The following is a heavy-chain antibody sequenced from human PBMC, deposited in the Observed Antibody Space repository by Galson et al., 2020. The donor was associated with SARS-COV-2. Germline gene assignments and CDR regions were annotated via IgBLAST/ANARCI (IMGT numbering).Heavy chain of an antibody. CDR2: ISYDGSNK. J-gene: IGHJ6*02. CDR3: ARSLMVRGVIITHHYGMDV. D-gene: IGHD3-10*01. V-gene: IGHV3-30*04. CDR1: GFTFSSYA. Sequence: QAGGSLTLSCAASGFTFSSYAMHWVRQAPGKGLEWVAVISYDGSNKYYADSVKGRFTISRDNSKNTLYLQMNSLRAEDTAVYYCARSLMVRGVIITHHYGMDVWGQGTTVTVSS.